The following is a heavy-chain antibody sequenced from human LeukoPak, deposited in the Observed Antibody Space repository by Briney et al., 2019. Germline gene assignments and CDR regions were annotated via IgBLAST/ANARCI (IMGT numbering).Heavy chain of an antibody. D-gene: IGHD4/OR15-4a*01. CDR2: IKSKADGETT. CDR3: ATEEPNYAPYDFDY. V-gene: IGHV3-15*01. Sequence: GGSLRLSFAASRFTFSNAWMNWVRQAPGKGLEWVGRIKSKADGETTDYAAPVKGRFTISRDDSHNMVYLQMNSLKIEDTAVYYCATEEPNYAPYDFDYWGQGTLVTVSS. CDR1: RFTFSNAW. J-gene: IGHJ4*02.